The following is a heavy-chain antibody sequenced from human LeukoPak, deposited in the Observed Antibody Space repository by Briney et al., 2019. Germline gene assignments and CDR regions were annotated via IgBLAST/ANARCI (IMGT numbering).Heavy chain of an antibody. CDR2: IKQDGSEK. D-gene: IGHD3-22*01. V-gene: IGHV3-7*01. CDR3: ARRGYYDRSGYDY. Sequence: GGSLRLSCVASGFTFNNYWMSWVRQAPGTGPEWVANIKQDGSEKYYVDSAKGRLTISRDNAKNSLYLQVNSLRAEDTAVYYCARRGYYDRSGYDYWGQGTLVTVSS. CDR1: GFTFNNYW. J-gene: IGHJ4*02.